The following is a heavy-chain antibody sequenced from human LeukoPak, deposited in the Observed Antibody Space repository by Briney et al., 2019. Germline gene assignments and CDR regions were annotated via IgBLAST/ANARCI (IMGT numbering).Heavy chain of an antibody. CDR1: GGSISSSGHY. J-gene: IGHJ4*02. CDR2: IYSNGNT. Sequence: SETLSLTCSVSGGSISSSGHYWGWIRQSPEKGLDWIGSIYSNGNTSYNPSVKSRVSISVDTSKNQFSLKLTSVTAAETAVYYCARSATVATGYFDYWGQGALVTVSS. D-gene: IGHD5-12*01. CDR3: ARSATVATGYFDY. V-gene: IGHV4-39*07.